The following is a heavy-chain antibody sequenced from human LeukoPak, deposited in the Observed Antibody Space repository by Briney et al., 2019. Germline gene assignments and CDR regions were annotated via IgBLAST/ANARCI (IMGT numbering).Heavy chain of an antibody. D-gene: IGHD3-10*01. V-gene: IGHV4-59*12. J-gene: IGHJ4*02. CDR3: ARAEPDYYGSGSYPLD. CDR1: GGSISSYY. CDR2: IYYSGST. Sequence: SETLSLTCTVSGGSISSYYWSWIRQPPGKGLEWIGYIYYSGSTNYNPSLKSRVTISVDTSKNQFSLKLSSVTAADTAVYYCARAEPDYYGSGSYPLDWGQGTLVTVSS.